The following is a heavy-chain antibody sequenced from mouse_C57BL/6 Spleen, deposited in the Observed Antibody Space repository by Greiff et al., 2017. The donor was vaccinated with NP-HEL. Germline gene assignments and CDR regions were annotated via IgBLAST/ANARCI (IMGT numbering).Heavy chain of an antibody. CDR3: TRYAQYYYGSSPWYFDV. CDR1: GYTFTDYE. CDR2: IDPETGGT. V-gene: IGHV1-15*01. D-gene: IGHD1-1*01. Sequence: VQLQQSGAELVRPGASVTLSCKASGYTFTDYEMHWVKQTPVHGLEWIGAIDPETGGTAYNQKFKGKAILTADKSSSTAYMELRSLTSEDSAVYYCTRYAQYYYGSSPWYFDVWGTGTTVTVSS. J-gene: IGHJ1*03.